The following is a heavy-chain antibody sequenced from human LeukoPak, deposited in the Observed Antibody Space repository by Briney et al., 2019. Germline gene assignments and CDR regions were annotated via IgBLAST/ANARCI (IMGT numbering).Heavy chain of an antibody. J-gene: IGHJ4*02. V-gene: IGHV3-7*01. CDR3: ARDRIAAAGAIVY. CDR2: IKQGGSEK. D-gene: IGHD6-13*01. Sequence: GGSLRLSCAASGFPFSSYWMSWVRQAPGKGLEWVANIKQGGSEKNYVDSVKGRFTISRDNAKNSLYLQVNSLRAEDTAVYYCARDRIAAAGAIVYWGQGALVTVSS. CDR1: GFPFSSYW.